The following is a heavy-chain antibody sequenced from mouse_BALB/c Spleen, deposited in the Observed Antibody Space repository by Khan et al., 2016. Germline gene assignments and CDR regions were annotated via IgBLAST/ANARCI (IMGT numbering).Heavy chain of an antibody. Sequence: EVKLLESGPSLVKPSQTLSLTCSVTGDSITSGYWNWIRKFPGNKLEYMGYISYSGSTYKNPSLKSRISINRDTSKSQYYLQLNSVTTEDTATYYCAGYYSHFFDYWGQGTTLTVSS. V-gene: IGHV3-8*02. D-gene: IGHD2-12*01. J-gene: IGHJ2*01. CDR3: AGYYSHFFDY. CDR1: GDSITSGY. CDR2: ISYSGST.